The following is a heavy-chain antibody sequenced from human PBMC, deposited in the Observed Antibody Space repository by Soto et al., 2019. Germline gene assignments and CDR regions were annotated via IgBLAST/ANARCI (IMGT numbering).Heavy chain of an antibody. J-gene: IGHJ5*02. CDR2: ISVSVGST. Sequence: EVQLLESGGGLVQPGGSLTLSCGVSGFPFGPSTMSWVRQAPGKGLEWVSTISVSVGSTYYADSVQGRFTVSSDISDNTLFLQMTSLTAVDTAVYFCAKRDVPDSRSNAYFYDRWGRGVLVTVSS. D-gene: IGHD2-21*02. CDR1: GFPFGPST. CDR3: AKRDVPDSRSNAYFYDR. V-gene: IGHV3-23*01.